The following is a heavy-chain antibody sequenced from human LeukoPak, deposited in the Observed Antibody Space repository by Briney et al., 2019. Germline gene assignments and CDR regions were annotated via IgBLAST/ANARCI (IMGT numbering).Heavy chain of an antibody. CDR1: GFTFSSYA. J-gene: IGHJ6*02. CDR2: ISGSGGST. D-gene: IGHD4-17*01. V-gene: IGHV3-23*01. CDR3: AKGLGTTVTYYYYGMDV. Sequence: PGASLRLSCAASGFTFSSYAMSWARQAPGKGLEWVSAISGSGGSTYYADSVKGRFTISRDNSKNTLYLQMNSLRAEDTAVYYCAKGLGTTVTYYYYGMDVWGQGTTVTVSS.